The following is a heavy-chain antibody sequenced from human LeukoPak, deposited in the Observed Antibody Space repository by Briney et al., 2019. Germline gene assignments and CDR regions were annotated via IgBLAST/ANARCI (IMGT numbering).Heavy chain of an antibody. CDR3: ARDRPSSLWFDAFDI. CDR1: GITFSGYT. CDR2: IPHDDSNK. Sequence: GGSLRLSCAGSGITFSGYTMHWVSQAPGKGLEWVAFIPHDDSNKYYADSVKGRFSISRDASRNTLYLQMNSLRVEDTAVYYCARDRPSSLWFDAFDIWGQGTVVTVSS. J-gene: IGHJ3*02. D-gene: IGHD2-21*01. V-gene: IGHV3-30-3*01.